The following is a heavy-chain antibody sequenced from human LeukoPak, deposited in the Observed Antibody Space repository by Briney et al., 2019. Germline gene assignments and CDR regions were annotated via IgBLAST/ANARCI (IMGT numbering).Heavy chain of an antibody. CDR2: ISSSGSTI. CDR3: ARDEAYSYGHDAFDI. D-gene: IGHD5-18*01. V-gene: IGHV3-48*03. J-gene: IGHJ3*02. CDR1: GFTFSSYE. Sequence: GGSLRLSCAASGFTFSSYEMNWARRAPGKGLEWVSYISSSGSTIYYADSVKGRFTISRDNAKNSLYLQMNSLRAEDTAVYYCARDEAYSYGHDAFDIWGQGTMVTVSS.